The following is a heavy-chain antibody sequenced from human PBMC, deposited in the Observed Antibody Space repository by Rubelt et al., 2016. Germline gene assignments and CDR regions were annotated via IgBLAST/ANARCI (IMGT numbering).Heavy chain of an antibody. D-gene: IGHD3-22*01. CDR2: IYNSGST. Sequence: QVQLQESGPGLVKPSETLSLTCTVSGYSITKGFHWSWIRQPPGKGLEWIGYIYNSGSTNYNPSLKSRVTISVDTSKNQFSRKLSSGTAADTAVYYCARHLRSGSGYYSPFVYWGQGTLVTVSS. CDR1: GYSITKGFH. CDR3: ARHLRSGSGYYSPFVY. V-gene: IGHV4-59*08. J-gene: IGHJ4*02.